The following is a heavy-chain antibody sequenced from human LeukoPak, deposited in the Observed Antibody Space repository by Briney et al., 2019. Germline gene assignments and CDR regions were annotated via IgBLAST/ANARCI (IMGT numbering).Heavy chain of an antibody. V-gene: IGHV3-30*03. D-gene: IGHD3-22*01. CDR1: GFTFSSYG. Sequence: GGSLRLSCAASGFTFSSYGMHWVRQAPGKGLEWVAVISYDGSNKYYADSVKGRFTISRDNAKNSLYLQMNSLRAEDTAVYYCASLIYDSSGYYYYGMDVWGQGTTVTVSS. J-gene: IGHJ6*02. CDR3: ASLIYDSSGYYYYGMDV. CDR2: ISYDGSNK.